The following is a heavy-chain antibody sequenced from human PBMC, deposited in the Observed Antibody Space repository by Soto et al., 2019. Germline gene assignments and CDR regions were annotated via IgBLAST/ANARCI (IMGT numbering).Heavy chain of an antibody. D-gene: IGHD4-4*01. V-gene: IGHV3-23*01. CDR3: AKEGYSINMDV. CDR2: ITDSGGDA. CDR1: GITFGSRA. J-gene: IGHJ6*02. Sequence: GGSLRLSCVASGITFGSRAMSWVRQAPGEGLEWVSTITDSGGDAKYADSVRGRFAISRDNSKKTMYLQMSSLTAEDSAIYYCAKEGYSINMDVWGQGTTVTAP.